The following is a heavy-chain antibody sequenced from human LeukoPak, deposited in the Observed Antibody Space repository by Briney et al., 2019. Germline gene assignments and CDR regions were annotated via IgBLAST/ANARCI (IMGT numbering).Heavy chain of an antibody. Sequence: VASVKVSCKASGYTFTGYYMHWVRQAPGQGLEWMGWINPNSDGTNYAQKFQGRVTMTRDTSISTAYMELSRLRSDDTAVYYCARERTLTSCYDYWGQGTLVTVSS. CDR1: GYTFTGYY. D-gene: IGHD2-15*01. CDR2: INPNSDGT. V-gene: IGHV1-2*02. CDR3: ARERTLTSCYDY. J-gene: IGHJ4*02.